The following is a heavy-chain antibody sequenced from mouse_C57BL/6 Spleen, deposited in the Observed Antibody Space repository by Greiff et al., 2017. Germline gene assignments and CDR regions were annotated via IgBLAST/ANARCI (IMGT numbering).Heavy chain of an antibody. D-gene: IGHD2-3*01. V-gene: IGHV1-15*01. CDR1: GYTFTDYE. Sequence: QVQLQQSGAELVRPGASVTLSCKASGYTFTDYEMHWVKQTPVHGLEWIGAIDPETGGTAYNQKFKGKAILTADKSSSTAYMDLRSLTSEDSAVYYCTRGGVGYYVRSAMDYWGQGTSVTGSS. CDR3: TRGGVGYYVRSAMDY. J-gene: IGHJ4*01. CDR2: IDPETGGT.